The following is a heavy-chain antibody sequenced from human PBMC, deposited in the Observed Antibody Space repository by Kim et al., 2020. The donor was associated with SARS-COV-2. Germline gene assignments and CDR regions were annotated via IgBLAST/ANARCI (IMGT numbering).Heavy chain of an antibody. CDR2: IGAAGSST. V-gene: IGHV3-23*01. CDR3: AKKVATRGERYFES. J-gene: IGHJ4*02. D-gene: IGHD6-6*01. Sequence: GGSLRLSCAASGFSFSSCGMSWVRQPPGKGLEWVSAIGAAGSSTNYADSVKGRFTISRDNSKNTLYLQINNLRAEDTAVYYCAKKVATRGERYFESWGQGSLVTVSS. CDR1: GFSFSSCG.